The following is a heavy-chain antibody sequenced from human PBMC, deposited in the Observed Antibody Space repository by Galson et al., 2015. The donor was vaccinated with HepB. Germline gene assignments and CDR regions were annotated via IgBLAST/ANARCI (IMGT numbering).Heavy chain of an antibody. D-gene: IGHD3-3*01. J-gene: IGHJ4*02. CDR1: GFNFNFYA. CDR3: AKGRGFSAWLFQD. Sequence: SLRLSCATSGFNFNFYAMHWVRQAPGKGLECVAVISDDGTKKYYPESVKGRFTISRDNSKNTLHLQISSLTPNDTAVYYCAKGRGFSAWLFQDWGQGTLVTVSS. CDR2: ISDDGTKK. V-gene: IGHV3-30*18.